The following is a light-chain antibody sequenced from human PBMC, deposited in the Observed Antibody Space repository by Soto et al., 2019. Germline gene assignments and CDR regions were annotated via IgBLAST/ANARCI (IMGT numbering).Light chain of an antibody. J-gene: IGLJ1*01. Sequence: QLVLTQPRSVSGSPGQSVTISCTGTSSDVGGYNYVSWYQQHPGKAPKLMIHDVSKRPSGVPDRFSGSKSGNTASLTISGLQAEDEADYYCCSYAGSASFVFGTGTKLTVL. CDR2: DVS. V-gene: IGLV2-11*01. CDR1: SSDVGGYNY. CDR3: CSYAGSASFV.